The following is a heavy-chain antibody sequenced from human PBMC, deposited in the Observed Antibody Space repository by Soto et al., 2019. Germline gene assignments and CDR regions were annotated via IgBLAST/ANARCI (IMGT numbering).Heavy chain of an antibody. V-gene: IGHV3-23*01. J-gene: IGHJ4*02. CDR2: FSASADNT. D-gene: IGHD3-10*01. CDR1: GFTFSSYA. Sequence: EVQVLESGGTLVEPGGSLTLSCVGSGFTFSSYAMAWVRQAPGKGLEWVSTFSASADNTYYADSVKGRFTMSRDNSKNTLYLQMNSLRVEDTAIYYCAKGRAGNRPHNVDQWGRGTLVTVSS. CDR3: AKGRAGNRPHNVDQ.